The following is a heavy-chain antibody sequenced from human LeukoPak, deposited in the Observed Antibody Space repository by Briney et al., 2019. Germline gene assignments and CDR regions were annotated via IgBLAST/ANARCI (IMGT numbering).Heavy chain of an antibody. Sequence: GGSLRLSCAASGFTFDDYAMHWVRQAPGKGLEWVSGISWNSGSIGYADSVKGRFTISRDNAKNSLYLQMNSLRAEDTALYYCAKAGYYDFWSGYQDIWGQGTMVTVSS. CDR3: AKAGYYDFWSGYQDI. V-gene: IGHV3-9*01. CDR1: GFTFDDYA. CDR2: ISWNSGSI. J-gene: IGHJ3*02. D-gene: IGHD3-3*01.